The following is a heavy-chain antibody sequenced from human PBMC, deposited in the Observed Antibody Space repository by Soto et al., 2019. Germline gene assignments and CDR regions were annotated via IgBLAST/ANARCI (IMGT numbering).Heavy chain of an antibody. D-gene: IGHD3-3*01. CDR3: AATTDDYGFWSRSVTAPYGGYHGMDV. J-gene: IGHJ6*02. Sequence: QVQLVQSGAEVKKPGSSVKVSCKTSGGSFSSYAITWVRQAPGQGLEWRGGIMPIFGTANYAQKFQGRVTINAGESTSTAYMEMSSLISEDTAVDYCAATTDDYGFWSRSVTAPYGGYHGMDVLGQGSTVTVSS. V-gene: IGHV1-69*01. CDR1: GGSFSSYA. CDR2: IMPIFGTA.